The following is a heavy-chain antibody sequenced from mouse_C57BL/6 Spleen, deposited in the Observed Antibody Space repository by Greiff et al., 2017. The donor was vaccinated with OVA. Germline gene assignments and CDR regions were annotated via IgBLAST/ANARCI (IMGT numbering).Heavy chain of an antibody. CDR1: GYTFTSYW. D-gene: IGHD2-2*01. V-gene: IGHV1-64*01. CDR3: ARGGEGYAYYAMDY. CDR2: IHPNSGST. J-gene: IGHJ4*01. Sequence: QVQLQQPGAELVKPGASVKLSCKASGYTFTSYWMHWVKQRPGQGLEWIGMIHPNSGSTNYNEKFKSKATLTVDKSSSTAYMQLSSLTSEDSAVYYCARGGEGYAYYAMDYWGQGTSVTVSS.